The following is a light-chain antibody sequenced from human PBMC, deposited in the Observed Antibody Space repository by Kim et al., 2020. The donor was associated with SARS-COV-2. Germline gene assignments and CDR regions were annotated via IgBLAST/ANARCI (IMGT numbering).Light chain of an antibody. CDR1: QDIGIY. CDR3: QQRTNWQWS. Sequence: LSPGERASLSCSASQDIGIYLAWYQQRPGQSPRLLIYDVYNRATGIPARFSGAGSGTDFTLTISSLEPEDFAVYYCQQRTNWQWSFGQGTKVDIK. J-gene: IGKJ1*01. CDR2: DVY. V-gene: IGKV3-11*01.